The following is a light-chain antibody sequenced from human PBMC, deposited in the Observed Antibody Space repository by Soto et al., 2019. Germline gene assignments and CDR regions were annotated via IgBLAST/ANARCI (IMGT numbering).Light chain of an antibody. Sequence: DVPMTQSPSAMSASVGDRVTITCRASQDISRFVAWVQQKPGKAPERLIYDTSSLQPGVPSRFSGSGSGTEFTLAISGLQPEDFATYYCLQHNSYPYTFGQGTKLEIK. V-gene: IGKV1-17*03. J-gene: IGKJ2*01. CDR3: LQHNSYPYT. CDR1: QDISRF. CDR2: DTS.